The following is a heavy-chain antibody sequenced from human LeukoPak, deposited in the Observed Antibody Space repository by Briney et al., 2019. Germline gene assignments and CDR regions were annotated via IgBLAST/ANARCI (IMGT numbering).Heavy chain of an antibody. D-gene: IGHD3-16*01. CDR1: GGSFSGYY. CDR2: INHSGST. CDR3: ARGGGGGLDY. Sequence: PDTLSLTCAVYGGSFSGYYWSWLRQPPAKGLEWIGEINHSGSTNYNPSLKSRVTISVDTSKNQFSLKLSSVTAADSAVYYCARGGGGGLDYWGQGTLVTVSS. V-gene: IGHV4-34*01. J-gene: IGHJ4*02.